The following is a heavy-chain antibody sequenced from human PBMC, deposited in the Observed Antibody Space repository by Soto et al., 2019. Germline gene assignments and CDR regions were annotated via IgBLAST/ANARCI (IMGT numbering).Heavy chain of an antibody. V-gene: IGHV3-30-3*01. Sequence: QVQLVESGGGVVQPGRSLRLSCAASGFTLSSYAMHWVRQAPGKGLEWVAVISYDGSNKYYADSVKGRFTISRDNSKNTLYLQMNSLRAEDTAVYYCARDNYYDSSGYPGYFDYWGQGTLVTVSS. CDR3: ARDNYYDSSGYPGYFDY. D-gene: IGHD3-22*01. J-gene: IGHJ4*02. CDR1: GFTLSSYA. CDR2: ISYDGSNK.